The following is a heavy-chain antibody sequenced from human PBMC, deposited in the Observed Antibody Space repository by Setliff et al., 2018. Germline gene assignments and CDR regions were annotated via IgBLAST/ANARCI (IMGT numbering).Heavy chain of an antibody. Sequence: ASVKVSCKASGYTFINYDINWVRQATGQGLEWMGWLNPNISATFYAPKFQGRVTMTRDTSTSTFYMELSGLRSEDTAVYYCARGPLGIRENNYYYYYMDVWGKGTTVTV. CDR3: ARGPLGIRENNYYYYYMDV. J-gene: IGHJ6*03. CDR1: GYTFINYD. D-gene: IGHD7-27*01. V-gene: IGHV1-8*01. CDR2: LNPNISAT.